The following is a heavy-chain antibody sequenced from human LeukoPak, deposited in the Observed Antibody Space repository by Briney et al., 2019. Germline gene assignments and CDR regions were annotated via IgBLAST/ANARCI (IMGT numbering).Heavy chain of an antibody. CDR3: ASMGYYYDSSGYYRY. V-gene: IGHV3-48*04. J-gene: IGHJ4*02. CDR1: GFTFSSHA. D-gene: IGHD3-22*01. CDR2: ISSSRSTI. Sequence: GGSLRLSCEASGFTFSSHAMAWVRQAPGKGLEWVSYISSSRSTIYYADSVKSRFTISRDNAKNSLYLQMNSLRAEDTAVYYCASMGYYYDSSGYYRYWGQGTLVTVSS.